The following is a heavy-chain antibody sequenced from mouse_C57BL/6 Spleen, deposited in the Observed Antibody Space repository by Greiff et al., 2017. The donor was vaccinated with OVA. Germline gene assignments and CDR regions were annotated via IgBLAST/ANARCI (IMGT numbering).Heavy chain of an antibody. V-gene: IGHV3-6*01. CDR2: ISYDGSN. D-gene: IGHD1-1*01. Sequence: VQLKESGPGLVKPSQSLSLTCSVTGYSITSGYYWNWIRQFPGNKLEWMGYISYDGSNNYNPSLKNRISITRDTSKNQFFLKLNSVTTEDTATYYCARDYYGSSGGYWGQGTTLTVSS. CDR1: GYSITSGYY. J-gene: IGHJ2*01. CDR3: ARDYYGSSGGY.